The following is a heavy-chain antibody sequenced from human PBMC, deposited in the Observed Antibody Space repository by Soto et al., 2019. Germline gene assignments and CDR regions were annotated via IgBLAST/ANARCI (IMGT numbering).Heavy chain of an antibody. CDR1: GYTFTSYA. V-gene: IGHV1-3*01. CDR3: ARDHMVRGVIDY. Sequence: ASVKVSCKASGYTFTSYAMHWVRQAPGQRLERMGWINAGNGNTKYSQKFQGRVTITRDTSASTAYMELSSLRSEDTAVYYCARDHMVRGVIDYWGQGSLVTVSS. J-gene: IGHJ4*02. CDR2: INAGNGNT. D-gene: IGHD3-10*01.